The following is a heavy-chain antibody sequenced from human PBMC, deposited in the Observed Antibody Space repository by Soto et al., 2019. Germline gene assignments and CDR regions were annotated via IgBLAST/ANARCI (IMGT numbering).Heavy chain of an antibody. CDR2: INVGNGNT. D-gene: IGHD3-10*01. Sequence: QVQLVQSGAEVKKPGASVKVSCKASGYTFISHAIHWVRQAPGQGLEWMGWINVGNGNTKYSLNLQGRGTITRDTSATTAYIELSSLRSEDTAVYYCARRLVRTFDSWGQGTLVTVSS. CDR3: ARRLVRTFDS. V-gene: IGHV1-3*01. J-gene: IGHJ4*02. CDR1: GYTFISHA.